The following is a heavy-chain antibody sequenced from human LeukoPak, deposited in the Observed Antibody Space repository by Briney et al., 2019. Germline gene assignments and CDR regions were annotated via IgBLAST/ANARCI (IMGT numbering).Heavy chain of an antibody. CDR3: AREQPYYYDISGTALMAEIKYYFDY. CDR1: GFTFRSYG. Sequence: QTGGSLRLSCVDSGFTFRSYGVSWGPQAPGEGVGGVGNIKQEGSEKYYGDSVEGGHPLCRDNAKISLYLQMNSLRPEDTGVYHCAREQPYYYDISGTALMAEIKYYFDYWGQGTLVTVSS. CDR2: IKQEGSEK. D-gene: IGHD3-22*01. J-gene: IGHJ4*02. V-gene: IGHV3-7*01.